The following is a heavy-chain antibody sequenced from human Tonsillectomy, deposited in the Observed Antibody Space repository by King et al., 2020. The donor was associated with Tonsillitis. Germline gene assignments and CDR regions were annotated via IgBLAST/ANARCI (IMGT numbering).Heavy chain of an antibody. CDR3: ARWPNSSGAVYY. J-gene: IGHJ4*02. V-gene: IGHV4-38-2*02. D-gene: IGHD3-22*01. Sequence: VQLQESGPGLVKPSETLSLTCTVSGYSISRGYYWGWIRQPPGKGLEWIGSIYHSGSTYYNPSLKSRVTISVDTSKNQFSLKLSSVTAADTAVYYCARWPNSSGAVYYWGQGTLVTVSS. CDR2: IYHSGST. CDR1: GYSISRGYY.